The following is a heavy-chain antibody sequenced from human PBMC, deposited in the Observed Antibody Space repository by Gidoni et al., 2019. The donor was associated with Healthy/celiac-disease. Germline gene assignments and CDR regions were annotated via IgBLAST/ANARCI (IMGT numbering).Heavy chain of an antibody. CDR2: ISWNSGSI. CDR1: GFTFDDYA. J-gene: IGHJ4*02. Sequence: EVQLVESGGGLVQPGRSLTLSCAASGFTFDDYAMHWVRQAPGKGLEWVPGISWNSGSIGYADSVKGRFTISRDNAKNSLYLQMNSLRAEDTALYYCAKGIAARFDYWGQGTLVTVSS. V-gene: IGHV3-9*01. D-gene: IGHD6-6*01. CDR3: AKGIAARFDY.